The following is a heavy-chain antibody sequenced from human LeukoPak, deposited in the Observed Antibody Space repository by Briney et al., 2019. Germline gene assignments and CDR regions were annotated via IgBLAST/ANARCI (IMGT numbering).Heavy chain of an antibody. D-gene: IGHD4-17*01. V-gene: IGHV4-59*08. CDR1: GGSISSYY. Sequence: ASETLSLTCTVSGGSISSYYWSWIRQPPGKGLEWIGYIYYSGSTNYNPSLKSRVTISVDTSKNQFSLKLSSVTAADTAVYYCARHHGKGAFGIWGQGTMATVSS. J-gene: IGHJ3*02. CDR2: IYYSGST. CDR3: ARHHGKGAFGI.